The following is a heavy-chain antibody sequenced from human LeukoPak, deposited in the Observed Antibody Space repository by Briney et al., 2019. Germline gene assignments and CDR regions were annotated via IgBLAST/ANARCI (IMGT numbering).Heavy chain of an antibody. CDR3: AREVYSIFAFDY. CDR1: GFTFSSYG. D-gene: IGHD3-3*02. V-gene: IGHV3-33*01. CDR2: IWYDGSNK. J-gene: IGHJ4*02. Sequence: GGSLRLSCAASGFTFSSYGMHWVRQAPVKGLEWVAVIWYDGSNKYYADSVKGRFTISRDNSKNTLYLQMNSLRAEDTAVYYCAREVYSIFAFDYWGQGTLVTVSS.